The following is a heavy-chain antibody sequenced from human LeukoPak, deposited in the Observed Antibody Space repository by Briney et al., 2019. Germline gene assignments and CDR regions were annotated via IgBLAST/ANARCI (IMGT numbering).Heavy chain of an antibody. D-gene: IGHD3-10*01. CDR3: ARVKYGSGNYLFDY. Sequence: SETLSLTCTVSGGSVSSGGYYWSWIRQHPGKGLEWIGYIYYSGSTYYNPSLKSRVTISVDTSKNQFSLKLSSVTAADTAVYYCARVKYGSGNYLFDYWGQGTLVTVSS. V-gene: IGHV4-31*03. CDR1: GGSVSSGGYY. CDR2: IYYSGST. J-gene: IGHJ4*02.